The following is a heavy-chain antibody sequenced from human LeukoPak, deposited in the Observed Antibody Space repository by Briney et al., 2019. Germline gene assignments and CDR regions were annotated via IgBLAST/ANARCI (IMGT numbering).Heavy chain of an antibody. V-gene: IGHV4-34*01. D-gene: IGHD3-3*01. CDR1: GGSFSGYY. CDR3: ARAYYDFWSGPVDY. Sequence: SETLSLTCAVYGGSFSGYYWSWIRQPPGKGLEWIGEINHSGSTNYNPSLKSRVTISVDTSKNQFSLKLSSVTAADTAVYYCARAYYDFWSGPVDYWGQGTLVTVSS. CDR2: INHSGST. J-gene: IGHJ4*02.